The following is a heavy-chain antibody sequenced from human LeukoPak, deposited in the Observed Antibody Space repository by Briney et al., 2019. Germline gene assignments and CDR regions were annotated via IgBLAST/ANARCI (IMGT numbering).Heavy chain of an antibody. CDR1: GGTFSSYA. CDR3: ARDVTACGGDCINWFDP. D-gene: IGHD2-21*02. CDR2: NIPIFGTA. J-gene: IGHJ5*02. Sequence: SVKVSCKASGGTFSSYAISWVRQAPGQGLEWMGGNIPIFGTANYAQKFQGRVTITTDESTSTAYMELSSLRSEDTAVYYCARDVTACGGDCINWFDPWGQGTLVTVSS. V-gene: IGHV1-69*05.